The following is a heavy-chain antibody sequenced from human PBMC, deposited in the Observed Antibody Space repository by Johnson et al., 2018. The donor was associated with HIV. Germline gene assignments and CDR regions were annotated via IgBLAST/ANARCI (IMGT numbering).Heavy chain of an antibody. Sequence: QVQLVESGGGVVQPGRSLRLSCAASGFTFSSYVMHWVRQASGKGLEWVAVISYDGSNKYYADSVKGRFSISRDNSKNTLYLQMNSLRAGDTAVYYCARGGIAARIDAFDIWGQGTMVTVSS. CDR2: ISYDGSNK. J-gene: IGHJ3*02. CDR1: GFTFSSYV. V-gene: IGHV3-30*14. D-gene: IGHD6-6*01. CDR3: ARGGIAARIDAFDI.